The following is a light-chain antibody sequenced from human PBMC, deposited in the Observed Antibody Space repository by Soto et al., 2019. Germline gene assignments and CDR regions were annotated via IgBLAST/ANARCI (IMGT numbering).Light chain of an antibody. V-gene: IGLV2-11*01. CDR3: CSYAGTNTLL. J-gene: IGLJ3*02. Sequence: QSVLTQPRSVSGSPGQSVTISCTGTNSDVGGYNYVSWYRQHPGRAPKLMIYDVTKRPSGVPDRFFGSKSGNTASLTISGLQADDEADYFCCSYAGTNTLLFGGGTKVTVL. CDR1: NSDVGGYNY. CDR2: DVT.